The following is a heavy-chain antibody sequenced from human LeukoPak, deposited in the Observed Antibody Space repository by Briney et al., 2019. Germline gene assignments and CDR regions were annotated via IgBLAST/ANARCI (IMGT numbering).Heavy chain of an antibody. CDR1: GYTFTSYA. CDR3: ARGAAMVRGVIPSEGYYGMDV. Sequence: AAVKVSCTASGYTFTSYAMHWVRQAPGQRLEWMGWINAVNGNTKYSQKFQGRVTITRDTSASTAYMELSSLRSEDTAAYYCARGAAMVRGVIPSEGYYGMDVWGKGTTVTVSS. J-gene: IGHJ6*04. CDR2: INAVNGNT. V-gene: IGHV1-3*01. D-gene: IGHD3-10*01.